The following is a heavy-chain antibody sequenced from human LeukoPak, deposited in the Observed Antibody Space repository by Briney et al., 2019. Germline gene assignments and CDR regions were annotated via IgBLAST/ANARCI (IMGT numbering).Heavy chain of an antibody. Sequence: GGSLRLSCAASGFTFSSYEMNWVRQAPGKGLEWVSYISSSGSTIYYADSVKGRFTISRDNAKNSLYLQMNSLRAEDTAVYYCARETSGTWYYYGSGSYSNFDYWGQGTLVTVSS. V-gene: IGHV3-48*03. J-gene: IGHJ4*02. CDR2: ISSSGSTI. D-gene: IGHD3-10*01. CDR1: GFTFSSYE. CDR3: ARETSGTWYYYGSGSYSNFDY.